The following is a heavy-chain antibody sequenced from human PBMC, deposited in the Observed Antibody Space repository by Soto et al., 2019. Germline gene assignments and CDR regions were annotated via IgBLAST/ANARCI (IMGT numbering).Heavy chain of an antibody. Sequence: QVQLVESGGGVVQPGRSLRLSCAGSGFIFSSYAMHWVRQAPGKGLEWLAIISYGGTTKYYADSVKGRFTISRDNSNSTLFLQLNSLRTDDTAVYYCAAFSLAFDYWGQGTLVIVSS. CDR3: AAFSLAFDY. CDR2: ISYGGTTK. J-gene: IGHJ4*02. V-gene: IGHV3-30-3*01. CDR1: GFIFSSYA.